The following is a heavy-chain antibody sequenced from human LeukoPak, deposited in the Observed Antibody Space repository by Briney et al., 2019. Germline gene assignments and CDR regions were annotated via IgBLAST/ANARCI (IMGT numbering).Heavy chain of an antibody. CDR2: IDPESGDT. Sequence: ASVKVSCKASGYIFTGYYMHWLRQAPGQGLEWMGWIDPESGDTNYAQKLQDKITMTRDTYMKTGYMELSSLRYDDTAVYYCAREEYSSGWYRGGWFDPWGQGTQVTVSS. CDR1: GYIFTGYY. V-gene: IGHV1-2*02. CDR3: AREEYSSGWYRGGWFDP. J-gene: IGHJ5*02. D-gene: IGHD6-19*01.